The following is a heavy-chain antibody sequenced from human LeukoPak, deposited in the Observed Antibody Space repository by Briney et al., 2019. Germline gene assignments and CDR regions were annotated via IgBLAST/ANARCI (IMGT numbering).Heavy chain of an antibody. J-gene: IGHJ6*03. CDR1: GFTFSNYA. Sequence: PGRSLRLSCAASGFTFSNYAMHWVRQAPGKGLEWLANINQDGSEKYFVDSVKGRLTISRDNAKDSLHLQMNSLRAEDTAVYYCARTPDAYSYGDQVYYYYYMDVWGKGTTVTVSS. CDR3: ARTPDAYSYGDQVYYYYYMDV. CDR2: INQDGSEK. V-gene: IGHV3-7*01. D-gene: IGHD5-18*01.